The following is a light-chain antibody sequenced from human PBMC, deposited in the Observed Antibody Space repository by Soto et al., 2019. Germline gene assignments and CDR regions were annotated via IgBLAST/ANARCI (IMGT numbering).Light chain of an antibody. CDR2: ENN. CDR1: SSNIGNNY. J-gene: IGLJ2*01. CDR3: GTWDSSLSAWGGGV. Sequence: QAVLTQPPSVSAAPGQKVTISCSGSSSNIGNNYVSWYQQLPGTAPKLLIYENNKRPSGIPDRFSGSKSGTSATLGITGLQTGDEAHYYCGTWDSSLSAWGGGVFGGGTKLTVL. V-gene: IGLV1-51*02.